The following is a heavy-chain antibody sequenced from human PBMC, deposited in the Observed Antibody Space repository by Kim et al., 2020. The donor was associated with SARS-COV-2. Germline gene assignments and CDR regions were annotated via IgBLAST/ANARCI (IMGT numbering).Heavy chain of an antibody. V-gene: IGHV4-34*01. Sequence: SETLSLTCAVYGGSFSGYYWSWIRQPPGKGLEWIGEINHSGSTNYNPSLKSRVTISVDTSKNQFSLKLSSVTAADTAVYYCARGWFFIALENRGQWPKNGYYFDYWGQGTLVTVSS. D-gene: IGHD6-19*01. J-gene: IGHJ4*02. CDR3: ARGWFFIALENRGQWPKNGYYFDY. CDR1: GGSFSGYY. CDR2: INHSGST.